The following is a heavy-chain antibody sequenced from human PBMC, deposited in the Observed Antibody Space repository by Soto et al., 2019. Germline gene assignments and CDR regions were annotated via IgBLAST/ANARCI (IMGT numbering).Heavy chain of an antibody. V-gene: IGHV1-3*01. D-gene: IGHD4-4*01. Sequence: QVQLVQSGAEVKKPGASVKVSCKASGYTFTSYAMHWVRQAPGQRLEWMGWINAGNGNTKYSQKFQGRVTITRDTSARIAYTELSSLRSEATAVYYCASSYSNYALIDYYYYGMDVWGEGTTVSVSS. CDR1: GYTFTSYA. J-gene: IGHJ6*02. CDR2: INAGNGNT. CDR3: ASSYSNYALIDYYYYGMDV.